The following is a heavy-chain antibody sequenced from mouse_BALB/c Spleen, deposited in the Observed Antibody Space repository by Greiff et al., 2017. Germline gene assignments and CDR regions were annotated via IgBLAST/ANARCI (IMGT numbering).Heavy chain of an antibody. CDR3: ARDNHYYDCVYAMDY. D-gene: IGHD2-4*01. V-gene: IGHV7-3*02. CDR2: IRNKANGYTT. CDR1: GFTFTDYY. J-gene: IGHJ4*01. Sequence: EVKLVESGGGLVQPGGSLRLSCATSGFTFTDYYMSWVRQPPGKALEWLGFIRNKANGYTTEYSASVKGRFTISRDNSQSILYLQMNTLRAEDSATYYCARDNHYYDCVYAMDYWGQGTSVTVSS.